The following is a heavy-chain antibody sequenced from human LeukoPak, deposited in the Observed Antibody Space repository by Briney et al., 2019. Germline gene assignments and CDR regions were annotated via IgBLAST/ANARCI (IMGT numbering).Heavy chain of an antibody. D-gene: IGHD2-2*01. CDR2: IYTSGST. CDR1: GGSISSYY. V-gene: IGHV4-4*07. CDR3: ARDLIDIVVVPAARTYYYYGMDV. J-gene: IGHJ6*02. Sequence: PSETLSLTCTVSGGSISSYYWSWIRQPAGKGLEWIGRIYTSGSTNYNPSLKSRVTMSVDTSKNQFSLKLSSVTAADTAVYYCARDLIDIVVVPAARTYYYYGMDVWGQGTTVTVS.